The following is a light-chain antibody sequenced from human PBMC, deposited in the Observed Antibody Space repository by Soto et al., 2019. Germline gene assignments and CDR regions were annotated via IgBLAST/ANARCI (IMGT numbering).Light chain of an antibody. CDR3: SSYTSISTLYV. CDR2: EVS. V-gene: IGLV2-14*01. J-gene: IGLJ1*01. Sequence: QSVLTQPASVSASPGQSITISCTGTNSDVGGYNYVSWYQQHPGKAPELMIYEVSHRPSGVSNRFSGSKSDNTASLTISGLQAEDEADYYCSSYTSISTLYVFGTGTKVTVL. CDR1: NSDVGGYNY.